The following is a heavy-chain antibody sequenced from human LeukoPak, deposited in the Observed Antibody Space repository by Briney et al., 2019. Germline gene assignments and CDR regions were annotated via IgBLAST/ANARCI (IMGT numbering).Heavy chain of an antibody. V-gene: IGHV4-31*03. D-gene: IGHD3-10*01. J-gene: IGHJ4*02. Sequence: MPSETLSLTCTVSGGSISSGGYYWSWIRQHPGKGLEWIGYIYYSGSTYYNPSLKSRVTISVDTSKNQFSLKLSSVTAADTAVYYCARGKRVVRGVMEGDYFDYWGQGTLVTVSS. CDR3: ARGKRVVRGVMEGDYFDY. CDR2: IYYSGST. CDR1: GGSISSGGYY.